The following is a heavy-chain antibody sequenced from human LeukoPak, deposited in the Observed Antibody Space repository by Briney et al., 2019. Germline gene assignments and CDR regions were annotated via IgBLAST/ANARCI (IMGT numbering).Heavy chain of an antibody. CDR3: ASQSSSSPLGFDY. V-gene: IGHV1-69*06. Sequence: SVKVSCKASGGTFSSYAISWVRQAPGQGLEWMGGIIPIFGTANYAQKFQGSVTITADKSTSTAYMELSRLRFEDTAVYYCASQSSSSPLGFDYWGQETLVTVSS. D-gene: IGHD6-6*01. J-gene: IGHJ4*02. CDR2: IIPIFGTA. CDR1: GGTFSSYA.